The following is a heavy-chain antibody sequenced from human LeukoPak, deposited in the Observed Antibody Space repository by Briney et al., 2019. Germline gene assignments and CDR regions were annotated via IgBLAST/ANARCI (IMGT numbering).Heavy chain of an antibody. J-gene: IGHJ4*02. CDR1: GFTVSSNY. CDR2: IWYGGTND. CDR3: ARAAFDSIGYYLFDY. V-gene: IGHV3-33*08. D-gene: IGHD3-22*01. Sequence: GGSLRLSCAASGFTVSSNYMSWVRQAPGKGLEWVAVIWYGGTNDYYADSVKGRFTISRDNSRNTLYLQMNSLRTEDTAVYSCARAAFDSIGYYLFDYWGQGTLVTVSS.